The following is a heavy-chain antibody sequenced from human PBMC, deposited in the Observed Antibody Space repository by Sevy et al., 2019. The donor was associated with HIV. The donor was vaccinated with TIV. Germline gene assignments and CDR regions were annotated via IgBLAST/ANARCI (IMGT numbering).Heavy chain of an antibody. CDR2: LSFGCGKI. CDR3: AREGCTRPNDY. Sequence: GGSLRLSCAASGFAFYDYNMSWIRQAPGKGLEWVATLSFGCGKINYADSVKGRFTISRDNSKNSFYLQMDNLRVEDTALYYCAREGCTRPNDYWGQGTRVTVSS. V-gene: IGHV3-23*01. J-gene: IGHJ4*02. D-gene: IGHD2-8*01. CDR1: GFAFYDYN.